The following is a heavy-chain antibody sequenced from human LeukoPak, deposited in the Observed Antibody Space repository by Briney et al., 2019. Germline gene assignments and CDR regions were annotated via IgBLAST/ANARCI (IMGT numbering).Heavy chain of an antibody. CDR1: GGSISSSSYY. J-gene: IGHJ1*01. Sequence: SETLSLTCTVSGGSISSSSYYWGWIRQPPGKGLEWIGNLYCSGSTYYNPSLKSRVTISVYTSKNQFSLKLSSVTAADTAVYYCARLKYYYDSSGYRAEYFQHWGQGTLVTVSS. V-gene: IGHV4-39*07. D-gene: IGHD3-22*01. CDR3: ARLKYYYDSSGYRAEYFQH. CDR2: LYCSGST.